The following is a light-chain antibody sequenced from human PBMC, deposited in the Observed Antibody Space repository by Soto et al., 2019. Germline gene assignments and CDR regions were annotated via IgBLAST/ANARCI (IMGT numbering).Light chain of an antibody. CDR3: AAWDDSLNGVA. J-gene: IGLJ2*01. Sequence: QSVLTQPPSASGTPGQRVTISCSGSRSNIGTNYVYWYQQLPGAAPKLLIYRSNQRPSGVPDRFSGSKSGTSASLAISGLRSEDEADYYCAAWDDSLNGVAFGGGTKLTVL. CDR1: RSNIGTNY. V-gene: IGLV1-47*01. CDR2: RSN.